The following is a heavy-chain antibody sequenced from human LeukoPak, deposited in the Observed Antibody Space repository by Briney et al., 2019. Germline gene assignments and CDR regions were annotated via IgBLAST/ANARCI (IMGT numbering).Heavy chain of an antibody. Sequence: PGGSLRLSCAASGFTFSTDAMHWVRQAPGKGLEWVAVISYDGSNKYYADSVKGRFTISRDNSKNTLYLQMNSLRAEDTAVYYCANPYYDSSGSPTSFDYWGQGTLVTVSS. J-gene: IGHJ4*02. CDR1: GFTFSTDA. CDR3: ANPYYDSSGSPTSFDY. CDR2: ISYDGSNK. D-gene: IGHD3-22*01. V-gene: IGHV3-30*04.